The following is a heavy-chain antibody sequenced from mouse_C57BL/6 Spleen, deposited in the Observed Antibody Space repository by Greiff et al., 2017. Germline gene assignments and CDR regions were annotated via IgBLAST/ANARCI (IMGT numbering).Heavy chain of an antibody. CDR3: ANGNYGAY. CDR2: INPGSGGT. CDR1: GYAFTNYL. J-gene: IGHJ3*01. Sequence: LVESGAELVRPGTSVKVSCKASGYAFTNYLIEWVKQRPGQGLEWIGVINPGSGGTNYNEKFKGKATLTADKSASTAYMQLSSLTSEDSAVYFCANGNYGAYWGQGTLVTVSA. D-gene: IGHD2-1*01. V-gene: IGHV1-54*01.